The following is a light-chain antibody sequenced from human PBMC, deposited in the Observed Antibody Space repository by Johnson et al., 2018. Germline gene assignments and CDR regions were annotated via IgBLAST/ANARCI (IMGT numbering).Light chain of an antibody. CDR1: SSNIGNNY. CDR3: EKWDSSLSSGNV. CDR2: ENN. J-gene: IGLJ1*01. V-gene: IGLV1-51*02. Sequence: QSVLTQPPSVSAAPGQKVTISCSGSSSNIGNNYVSWYQQLPGTAPKLLIYENNKRPSGIPDRFSGSKSGTSSTLVITGLQTGHEADYYCEKWDSSLSSGNVIGTGTKVTDL.